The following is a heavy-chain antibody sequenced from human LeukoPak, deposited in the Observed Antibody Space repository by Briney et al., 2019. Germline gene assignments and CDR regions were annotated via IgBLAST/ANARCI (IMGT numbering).Heavy chain of an antibody. V-gene: IGHV3-64*01. D-gene: IGHD6-19*01. CDR2: FSSNGGST. CDR1: GFTFNIYA. Sequence: TGGSLRLSCAASGFTFNIYAMHWVRQAPGKGLEYVSAFSSNGGSTYYANSVKGRFTVSRDNSKNTLYLQMGSLRAEDMALYYCARELAVAGAFDFWGQGTLVTVSS. J-gene: IGHJ4*02. CDR3: ARELAVAGAFDF.